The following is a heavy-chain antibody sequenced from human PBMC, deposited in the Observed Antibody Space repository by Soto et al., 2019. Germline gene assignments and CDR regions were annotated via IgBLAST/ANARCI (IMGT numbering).Heavy chain of an antibody. D-gene: IGHD4-17*01. CDR1: GFTFSMFW. Sequence: GSLRLSCGVSGFTFSMFWMGWVRQAPGRGLEWVANIQQDGSEKYYVDSVKGRFTMSKDNVKNSLYLQMNSLGAEDTAVYYCARVRYGGYSYYFDYWGQGALVTVSS. V-gene: IGHV3-7*03. CDR3: ARVRYGGYSYYFDY. CDR2: IQQDGSEK. J-gene: IGHJ4*02.